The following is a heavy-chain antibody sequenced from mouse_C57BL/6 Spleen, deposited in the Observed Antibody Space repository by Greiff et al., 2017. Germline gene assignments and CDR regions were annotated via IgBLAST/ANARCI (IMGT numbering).Heavy chain of an antibody. J-gene: IGHJ4*01. D-gene: IGHD2-4*01. CDR1: GYTFTSYW. CDR3: ARGGYDYDDAMDY. CDR2: IDPSDSYP. Sequence: QVQLQQSGAELVMPGASVKLSCKASGYTFTSYWMHWVKQRPGQGLEWIGEIDPSDSYPNYNQKFKGKSTLTVDKSSSTAYMQLSSLTSEDSAVYYCARGGYDYDDAMDYWGQGTSVTVSS. V-gene: IGHV1-69*01.